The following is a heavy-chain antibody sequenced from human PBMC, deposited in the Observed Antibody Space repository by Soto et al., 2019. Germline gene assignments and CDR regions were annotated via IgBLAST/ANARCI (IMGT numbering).Heavy chain of an antibody. CDR2: IYYSGST. CDR1: GGSISSNY. V-gene: IGHV4-59*01. D-gene: IGHD3-3*01. CDR3: ARAQHYDFWSGYYVPPVYYYMDV. Sequence: SETLSLTCTVSGGSISSNYWSWIRQPPGKGLEWIGYIYYSGSTNYNPSLKSRVTISVDTSKNQFSLKLSSVTAADTAVYYCARAQHYDFWSGYYVPPVYYYMDVWGKGTTVTVSS. J-gene: IGHJ6*03.